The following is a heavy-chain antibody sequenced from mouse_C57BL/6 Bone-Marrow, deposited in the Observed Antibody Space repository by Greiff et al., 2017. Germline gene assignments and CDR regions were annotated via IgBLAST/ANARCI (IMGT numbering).Heavy chain of an antibody. CDR2: IRNKANGYTT. J-gene: IGHJ3*01. V-gene: IGHV7-3*01. D-gene: IGHD2-12*01. CDR3: ARYNDGGNWFAY. CDR1: GFTFTDYY. Sequence: EVKLMESGGGLVQPGGSLSLSCAASGFTFTDYYMSWVRQPPGKALEWLGFIRNKANGYTTEYSASVKGRFTISRDNSQSILYLQMNALRAEDSATYYCARYNDGGNWFAYWGQGTLVTVSA.